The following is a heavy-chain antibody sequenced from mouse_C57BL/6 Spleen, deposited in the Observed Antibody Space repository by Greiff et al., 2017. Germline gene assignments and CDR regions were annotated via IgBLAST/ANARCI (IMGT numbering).Heavy chain of an antibody. CDR2: INPGSGGT. CDR3: ARSADLRQLRYYFDY. Sequence: QVQLQQSGAELVRPGTSVKVSCKASGYAFTNYLIEWVKQRPGQGLEWIGVINPGSGGTNYNEKFKGKATLTADKSSSPAYMQLSSLTSEDSAVYFCARSADLRQLRYYFDYWGQGTTLTVSS. J-gene: IGHJ2*01. D-gene: IGHD3-2*02. V-gene: IGHV1-54*01. CDR1: GYAFTNYL.